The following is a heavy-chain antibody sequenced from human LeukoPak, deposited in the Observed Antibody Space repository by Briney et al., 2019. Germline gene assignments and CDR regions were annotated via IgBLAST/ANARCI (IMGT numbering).Heavy chain of an antibody. CDR1: GYTFTSHG. CDR2: ISGYNGNT. D-gene: IGHD3-22*01. J-gene: IGHJ4*02. Sequence: ASVKVSCKASGYTFTSHGISWVRQDPGQGLEWMGWISGYNGNTNYAQKFQGRVTMTTDTSTSTAYMELRSLRSDDTAVYYCARGTTYYYDSSGYWWGQGTLVTFSS. CDR3: ARGTTYYYDSSGYW. V-gene: IGHV1-18*01.